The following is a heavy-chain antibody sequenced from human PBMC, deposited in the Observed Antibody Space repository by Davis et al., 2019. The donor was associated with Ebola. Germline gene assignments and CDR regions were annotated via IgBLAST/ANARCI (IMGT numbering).Heavy chain of an antibody. Sequence: SETLSLTCTVSGGSIISYYWSWIRQPPGKGLEWIGYIYYSGSTNYNPSLKSRVTISVNTSKNQFSLKLSSVTAADTAVYYCARSLNYDYRGQGTLVTVSS. J-gene: IGHJ4*02. V-gene: IGHV4-59*01. CDR2: IYYSGST. CDR3: ARSLNYDY. CDR1: GGSIISYY.